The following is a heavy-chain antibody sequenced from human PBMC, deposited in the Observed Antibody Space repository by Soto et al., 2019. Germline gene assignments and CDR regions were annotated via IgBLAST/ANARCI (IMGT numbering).Heavy chain of an antibody. CDR1: GYTFTSYG. V-gene: IGHV1-18*01. Sequence: QVQLVQSGAEVKKPGASVKVSCKASGYTFTSYGISWVRQAPGQGLEWMGWISAYNGNTNYAQKLQGRVTMTTDTSTSTAYMELRSLRSDDTAVYYCARSPGEYYYDSSGYYPPLYWGQGTLVTVSS. CDR2: ISAYNGNT. D-gene: IGHD3-22*01. CDR3: ARSPGEYYYDSSGYYPPLY. J-gene: IGHJ4*02.